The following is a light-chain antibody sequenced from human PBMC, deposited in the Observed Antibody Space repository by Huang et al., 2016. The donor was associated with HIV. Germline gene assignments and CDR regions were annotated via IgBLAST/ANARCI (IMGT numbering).Light chain of an antibody. CDR3: QQYGISPWT. CDR2: GAS. CDR1: QGVASNQ. V-gene: IGKV3-20*01. J-gene: IGKJ1*01. Sequence: EVVLTQSPGTLSLSPGERATLSCRASQGVASNQLAWYQQKPGQAPRLLIYGASARATGIPDRFIGSGSGTGCTLTISRLEPEDSAVYYCQQYGISPWTFGQGTKVEIK.